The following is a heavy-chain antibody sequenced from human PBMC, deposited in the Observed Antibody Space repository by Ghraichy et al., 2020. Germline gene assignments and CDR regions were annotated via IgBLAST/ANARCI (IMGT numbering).Heavy chain of an antibody. CDR3: ARFPPGIAVADTG. J-gene: IGHJ4*02. V-gene: IGHV3-7*03. CDR1: GFTFSSYW. CDR2: IKQDGSEK. Sequence: GGSLRLSCAASGFTFSSYWMSWVRQAPGKGLEWVANIKQDGSEKYYVDSVKGRFTISRDNAKNSLYLQMNSLRAEDTAVYYCARFPPGIAVADTGWGQGTLVTVSS. D-gene: IGHD6-19*01.